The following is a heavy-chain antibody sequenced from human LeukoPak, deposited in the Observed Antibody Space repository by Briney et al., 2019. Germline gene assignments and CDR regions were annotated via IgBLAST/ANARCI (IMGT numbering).Heavy chain of an antibody. V-gene: IGHV3-23*01. D-gene: IGHD6-13*01. CDR2: ISGSGGST. J-gene: IGHJ4*02. CDR1: GFTFSSYS. Sequence: PGGSLRLSCAASGFTFSSYSINWVRQAPGKGLEWVSAISGSGGSTYYADSVKGRFTISRDNSKNTLYLQMNSLRAEDTAVYYCAKIMAAGYYFDYWGQGTLVTVSS. CDR3: AKIMAAGYYFDY.